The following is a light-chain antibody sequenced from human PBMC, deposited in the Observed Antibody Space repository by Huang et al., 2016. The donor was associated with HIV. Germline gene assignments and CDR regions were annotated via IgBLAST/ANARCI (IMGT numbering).Light chain of an antibody. V-gene: IGKV4-1*01. Sequence: DIVLTQSPGSLAVSLGERATINCKSSQILLDSSDNKNFLAWFRQKPGQPPKLLFYWASTRESGVPDRFSGSGSGTDFTLTISSLQAEDVAVYYCQQYYDTPLTFGGGTKVEI. J-gene: IGKJ4*01. CDR3: QQYYDTPLT. CDR2: WAS. CDR1: QILLDSSDNKNF.